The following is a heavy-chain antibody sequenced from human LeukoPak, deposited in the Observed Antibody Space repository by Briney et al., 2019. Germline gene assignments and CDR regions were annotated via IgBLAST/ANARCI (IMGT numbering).Heavy chain of an antibody. J-gene: IGHJ1*01. CDR3: ARHHSGYSSSWPTEYFQH. CDR2: IYYSGST. CDR1: GGSISSSSYY. Sequence: SETLSLTCTVSGGSISSSSYYWGWIRHPPGKGLEWFGSIYYSGSTYYNPSLKSRVTISVDTSKTQFSLKLSSVTAADTAVYYCARHHSGYSSSWPTEYFQHWGQGTLVTVSS. D-gene: IGHD6-13*01. V-gene: IGHV4-39*01.